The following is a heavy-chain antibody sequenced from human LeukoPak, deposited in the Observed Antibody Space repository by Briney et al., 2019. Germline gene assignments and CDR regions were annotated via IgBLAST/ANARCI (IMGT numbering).Heavy chain of an antibody. CDR1: GFTFGDYA. CDR2: IRSKAYGGTT. V-gene: IGHV3-49*04. D-gene: IGHD3-9*01. Sequence: GVLRLSCTASGFTFGDYAMSWVRQAPGKGLEWVGFIRSKAYGGTTEYAASVKGRFTISRDDSKSIAYLQMNSLKTEDTAVYYCTRLETGNDWYYYMDVWGKGTTVTVSS. CDR3: TRLETGNDWYYYMDV. J-gene: IGHJ6*03.